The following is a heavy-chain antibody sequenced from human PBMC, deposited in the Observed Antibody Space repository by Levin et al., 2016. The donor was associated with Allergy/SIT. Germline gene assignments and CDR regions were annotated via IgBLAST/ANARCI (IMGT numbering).Heavy chain of an antibody. V-gene: IGHV1-18*01. D-gene: IGHD1-20*01. J-gene: IGHJ4*02. CDR2: ISAYNGNT. Sequence: ASVKVSCKASGYTFTSYGISWVRQAPGQGLEWMGWISAYNGNTNYAQKLQGRVTMTTDTSTSTAYMELRSLRSDDTAVYYCARDNKDRNNWNPFDYWGQGTLVTVSS. CDR3: ARDNKDRNNWNPFDY. CDR1: GYTFTSYG.